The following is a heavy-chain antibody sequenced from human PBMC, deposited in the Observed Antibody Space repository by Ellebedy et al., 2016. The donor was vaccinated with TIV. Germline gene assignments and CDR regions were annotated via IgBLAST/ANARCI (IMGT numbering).Heavy chain of an antibody. CDR3: ASDNGVEMATIGPVY. V-gene: IGHV3-23*01. D-gene: IGHD5-24*01. CDR2: ISGSGGST. J-gene: IGHJ4*02. CDR1: GFTFSSYA. Sequence: GGSLRLSCAASGFTFSSYAMSWVRQAPGKGLEWVSAISGSGGSTYYADSVKGRFTISRDNSKSTLYLQMNSLRAEDTAVYYCASDNGVEMATIGPVYWGQGTLVTVSS.